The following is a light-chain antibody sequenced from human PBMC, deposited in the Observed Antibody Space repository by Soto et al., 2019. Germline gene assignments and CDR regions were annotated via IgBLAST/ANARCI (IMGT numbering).Light chain of an antibody. CDR2: GAS. Sequence: EIVLTQSPGTLSLSPGERATLSRRASQSVSSSYLAWYQQKPGQAPRLPIYGASSRATGIPDRFSGSGSGTDFTLTISRLEPEDFAVYYCQQYGSSPTWTFGQGTKVDIK. CDR3: QQYGSSPTWT. J-gene: IGKJ1*01. V-gene: IGKV3-20*01. CDR1: QSVSSSY.